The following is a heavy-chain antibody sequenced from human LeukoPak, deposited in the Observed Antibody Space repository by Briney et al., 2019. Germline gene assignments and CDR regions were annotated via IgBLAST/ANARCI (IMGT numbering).Heavy chain of an antibody. D-gene: IGHD3-3*01. V-gene: IGHV3-53*01. J-gene: IGHJ3*02. Sequence: GGSLRLSCAASGFTVSSNYMSWVRQAPGKGLEWVSVIYSGGSTYYADSVKGRFTISRDNSKNTLYLQMNSLRAEDTAVYYCARSPITIFGVGFDIWGQGTMVTVSS. CDR1: GFTVSSNY. CDR3: ARSPITIFGVGFDI. CDR2: IYSGGST.